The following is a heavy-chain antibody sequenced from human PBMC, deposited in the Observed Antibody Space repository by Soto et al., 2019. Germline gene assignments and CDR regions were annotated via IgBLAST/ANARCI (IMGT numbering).Heavy chain of an antibody. CDR1: CFTFTSYG. J-gene: IGHJ4*02. CDR3: ARYTVTTGDY. Sequence: GAPMKVSCKASCFTFTSYGISLVRQAPGQGLEWMGWISAYNGNTNYAQKLQGRVTMTTDTSTSTAYMELRSLRSDDTAVYYCARYTVTTGDYWGQGTLVTVS. D-gene: IGHD4-17*01. V-gene: IGHV1-18*01. CDR2: ISAYNGNT.